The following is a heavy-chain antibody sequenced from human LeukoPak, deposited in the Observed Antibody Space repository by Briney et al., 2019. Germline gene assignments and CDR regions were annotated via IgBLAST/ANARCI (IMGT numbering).Heavy chain of an antibody. J-gene: IGHJ4*02. CDR1: GFTFSTYG. Sequence: PGGSLLLSCAASGFTFSTYGMRWVRQAPGKGLEWVAVIWYDGSNKYYADSVKGRFTISRDNSKNMLYLQMNTLRAEDTAVYYCARDPPINGSPLDCWGQGTLVTVSS. D-gene: IGHD1-26*01. CDR3: ARDPPINGSPLDC. V-gene: IGHV3-33*01. CDR2: IWYDGSNK.